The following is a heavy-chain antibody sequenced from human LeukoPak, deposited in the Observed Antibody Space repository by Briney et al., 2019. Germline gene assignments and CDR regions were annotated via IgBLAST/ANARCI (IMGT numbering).Heavy chain of an antibody. V-gene: IGHV3-21*01. Sequence: PGGSLGLSCAASGFTFNDYTMIWVRQAPGKGLEWVSSISSRSSIIYYADSLKGRFTISRDNAKNSLYLQMNSLRAEDTAIYYCARRWLHTFDYWGQGTLVTVSS. D-gene: IGHD5-24*01. CDR2: ISSRSSII. CDR1: GFTFNDYT. J-gene: IGHJ4*02. CDR3: ARRWLHTFDY.